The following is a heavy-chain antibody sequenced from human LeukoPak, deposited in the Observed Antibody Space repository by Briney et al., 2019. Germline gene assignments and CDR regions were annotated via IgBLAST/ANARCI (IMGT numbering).Heavy chain of an antibody. J-gene: IGHJ4*02. CDR1: GGSISSYS. CDR2: IYSSGST. D-gene: IGHD3-10*01. V-gene: IGHV4-59*01. Sequence: SETLSLNCTVSGGSISSYSWSWIRQPPGKGLEWIGYIYSSGSTKYNPSLKSRVTISEDTSKNQFTLKLSSVTAADTAVYYCASSYGSGTYFDYWGQGTLVTVSS. CDR3: ASSYGSGTYFDY.